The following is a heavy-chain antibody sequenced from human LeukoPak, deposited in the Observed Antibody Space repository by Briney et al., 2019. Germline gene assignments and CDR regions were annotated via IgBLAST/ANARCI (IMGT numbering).Heavy chain of an antibody. V-gene: IGHV3-64D*06. Sequence: PGRSLRLSCAASGFTFSTYGMHWVRQAPGKGLEYVSTISSNGGTTYYADSVKGRFTVSRDNPKDTLYLQVSSLRAEDTAVYYCVTYSASWYGWGQGTLVTVSS. CDR2: ISSNGGTT. J-gene: IGHJ4*02. CDR1: GFTFSTYG. CDR3: VTYSASWYG. D-gene: IGHD6-13*01.